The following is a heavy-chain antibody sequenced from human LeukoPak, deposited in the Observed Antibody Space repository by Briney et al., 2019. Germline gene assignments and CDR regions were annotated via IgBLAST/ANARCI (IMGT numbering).Heavy chain of an antibody. CDR3: ARDGSDNWGQFDY. CDR1: GDSISSSTYY. D-gene: IGHD1-1*01. Sequence: SETLSLTCTVSGDSISSSTYYWGWIRQPPGKGLEWIGNINYGGRTYYNPSLKSRVTISVDTSKNQFSLEFNSVTAADTAVYYCARDGSDNWGQFDYWGQGILVTVSS. J-gene: IGHJ4*02. CDR2: INYGGRT. V-gene: IGHV4-39*07.